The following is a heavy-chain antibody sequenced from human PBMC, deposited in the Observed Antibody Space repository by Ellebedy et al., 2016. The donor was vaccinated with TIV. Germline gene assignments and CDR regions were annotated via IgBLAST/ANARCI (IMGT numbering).Heavy chain of an antibody. V-gene: IGHV5-51*01. Sequence: GESLKISCKGSGYSFTSYWIGWVRQMPGKGLEWMGIIYPGDSDTNYSPSFQGHVTISADKSISTAYLQWSSLKASDTAMYYCASQYDYNYYYYGMDVWGQGTTVTVSS. CDR3: ASQYDYNYYYYGMDV. CDR1: GYSFTSYW. J-gene: IGHJ6*02. CDR2: IYPGDSDT. D-gene: IGHD4-11*01.